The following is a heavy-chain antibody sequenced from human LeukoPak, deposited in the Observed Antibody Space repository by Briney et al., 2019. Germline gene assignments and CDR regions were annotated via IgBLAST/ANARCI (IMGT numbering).Heavy chain of an antibody. Sequence: ASVKVSCKASGYTFTSYGISWVRQAPGQGLEWMGWISAYNGNTNYAQKLQGRVTMTTDTSTSTAYMELRSLRSGDTAVYYCAREGDFSYYDSSGYYYWGQGTLVTVSS. CDR3: AREGDFSYYDSSGYYY. CDR1: GYTFTSYG. D-gene: IGHD3-22*01. J-gene: IGHJ4*02. V-gene: IGHV1-18*01. CDR2: ISAYNGNT.